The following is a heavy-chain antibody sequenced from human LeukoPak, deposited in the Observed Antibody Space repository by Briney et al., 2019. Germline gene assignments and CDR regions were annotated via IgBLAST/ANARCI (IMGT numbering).Heavy chain of an antibody. CDR1: GGSISSGGYY. Sequence: SETLSLTCTVSGGSISSGGYYWSWIRQHPGKGLEWIGYIYYSGSTYYNPSLKSRVTISVDTSKNQFSLKLSSVTAADTAVYYCARVVVVIGGNWFDPWGQRTLVTVSS. CDR3: ARVVVVIGGNWFDP. V-gene: IGHV4-31*03. J-gene: IGHJ5*02. D-gene: IGHD3-22*01. CDR2: IYYSGST.